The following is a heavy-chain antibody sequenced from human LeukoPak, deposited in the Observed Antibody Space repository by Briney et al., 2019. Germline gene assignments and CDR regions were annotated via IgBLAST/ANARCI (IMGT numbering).Heavy chain of an antibody. J-gene: IGHJ4*02. CDR2: INSDGSTT. CDR3: ASEHSSSWYRTFDY. V-gene: IGHV3-74*01. Sequence: PGGSLRLSCAASGFTFSGYWMQWVRQAPGKGLVWVSRINSDGSTTTYADSVKGRFTISRDNAKNTLYLQMNSLRAEDTAVYYCASEHSSSWYRTFDYWGQGTLVTVSS. CDR1: GFTFSGYW. D-gene: IGHD6-13*01.